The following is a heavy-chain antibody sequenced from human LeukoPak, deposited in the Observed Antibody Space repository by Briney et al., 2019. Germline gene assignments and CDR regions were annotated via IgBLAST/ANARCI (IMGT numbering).Heavy chain of an antibody. CDR3: ARGALGYAFDY. CDR1: GGSISSYY. CDR2: IYYSGST. D-gene: IGHD3-16*01. Sequence: SETLSLTCAVSGGSISSYYWSWIRQPPGKGLEWIGYIYYSGSTNYNPSLKSRVTISVDTSKNQFSLKLSSVTAADTAVYYCARGALGYAFDYWGQGTLVTVSS. V-gene: IGHV4-59*01. J-gene: IGHJ4*02.